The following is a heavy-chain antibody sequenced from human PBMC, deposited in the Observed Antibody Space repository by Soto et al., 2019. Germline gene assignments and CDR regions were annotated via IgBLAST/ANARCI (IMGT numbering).Heavy chain of an antibody. V-gene: IGHV1-18*01. CDR2: ISAYNGNT. Sequence: ASVKVSCKASGYTFTSYFISWVRQAPGQGLEWMGWISAYNGNTKYAQKLQGRVTMTTDTSTSTADMELRSLRSDDTAVYYCAREPNYFDYWGQGTLVTVSS. CDR3: AREPNYFDY. CDR1: GYTFTSYF. J-gene: IGHJ4*02.